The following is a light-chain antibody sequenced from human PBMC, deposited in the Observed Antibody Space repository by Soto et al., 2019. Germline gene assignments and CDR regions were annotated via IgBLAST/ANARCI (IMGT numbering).Light chain of an antibody. V-gene: IGKV3D-15*01. CDR2: DTS. CDR3: QQYDNKPPIT. J-gene: IGKJ5*01. CDR1: QSVRSN. Sequence: EIVMTQSPATLSVSPGERATLSCRASQSVRSNLAWYQQKPGQAPRLLIYDTSTRATGIPDRFTGSVSGTDFTLTISSLQSEDFAVYHCQQYDNKPPITFGQGTRLEIK.